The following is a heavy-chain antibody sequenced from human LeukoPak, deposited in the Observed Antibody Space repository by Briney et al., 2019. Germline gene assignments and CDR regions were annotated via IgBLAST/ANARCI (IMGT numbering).Heavy chain of an antibody. CDR2: IYYSGST. D-gene: IGHD3-3*01. CDR1: GITLSNYG. V-gene: IGHV4-39*07. J-gene: IGHJ5*02. Sequence: GSLRLSCAVSGITLSNYGMNWVRQPPGKGLEWIGSIYYSGSTYHNPSLKSRVTISVDTSRNQFSLKVNSVTAADTAVYYCARDKRGENWFDPWGQGTLVTVSS. CDR3: ARDKRGENWFDP.